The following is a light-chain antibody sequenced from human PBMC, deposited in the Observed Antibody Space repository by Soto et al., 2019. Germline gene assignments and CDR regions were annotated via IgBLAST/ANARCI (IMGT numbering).Light chain of an antibody. J-gene: IGLJ3*02. CDR1: NIGSRS. V-gene: IGLV3-21*02. CDR2: DDS. CDR3: QVWDSSSDHRV. Sequence: SYELTQAPSVSVAPGQTARITCGGDNIGSRSVHWYQQKPGQAPILVIYDDSDRPSGIPERFSGSNSVNTATLTISRVEAGDEADYYCQVWDSSSDHRVFGGGTKLTVL.